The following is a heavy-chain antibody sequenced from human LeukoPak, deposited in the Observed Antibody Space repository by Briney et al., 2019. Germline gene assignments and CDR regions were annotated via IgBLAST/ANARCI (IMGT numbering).Heavy chain of an antibody. D-gene: IGHD4-23*01. J-gene: IGHJ5*02. CDR3: TRGGHDYGGSFDT. V-gene: IGHV4-61*02. Sequence: PSETLSLTCAISGASIASGSYHRDWIRQPAGSRPEYIGRISAGGRTNYNPSLKSRLTISMDTSKNHVSLRLSSVTAADTALYYCTRGGHDYGGSFDTWGQGILVTVSS. CDR2: ISAGGRT. CDR1: GASIASGSYH.